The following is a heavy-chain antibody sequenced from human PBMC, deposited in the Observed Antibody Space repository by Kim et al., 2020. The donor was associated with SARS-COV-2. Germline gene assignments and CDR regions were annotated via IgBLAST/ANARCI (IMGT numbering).Heavy chain of an antibody. Sequence: GGSLRLSCALSRFTVSNSYLAWVRQAPGKGLEWVSATYFGGSKYYAEFVQGRFSISGDKSTDTLTLQMNSLRPDDTAVYYCVGAVAGNHYFPAWGQGALVSVSS. D-gene: IGHD6-19*01. V-gene: IGHV3-53*01. CDR1: RFTVSNSY. CDR3: VGAVAGNHYFPA. J-gene: IGHJ5*02. CDR2: TYFGGSK.